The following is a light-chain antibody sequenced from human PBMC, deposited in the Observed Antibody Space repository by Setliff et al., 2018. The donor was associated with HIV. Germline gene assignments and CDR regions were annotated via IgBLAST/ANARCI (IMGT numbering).Light chain of an antibody. V-gene: IGLV2-11*01. CDR3: CSYAGSAYV. CDR1: SSDVGGYNY. Sequence: QSALTQPVSVSGSPGQSITISCTGTSSDVGGYNYVSWYQQHPGKAPKLMIYDVTKRPSGVPDRFSGSKSGNTASLTISGLQAEDEADYYCCSYAGSAYVFGTGTKVTVL. J-gene: IGLJ1*01. CDR2: DVT.